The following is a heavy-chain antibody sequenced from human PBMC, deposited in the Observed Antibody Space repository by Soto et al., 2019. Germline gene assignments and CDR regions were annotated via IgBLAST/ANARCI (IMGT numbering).Heavy chain of an antibody. CDR2: INPNSGGT. D-gene: IGHD3-22*01. CDR1: GYTFTGYY. J-gene: IGHJ4*02. V-gene: IGHV1-2*02. Sequence: ASVKVSCKASGYTFTGYYMHWVRQAPGQGLEWMGWINPNSGGTSYAQKFQGRVTMTRDTSTSTVYMELSSLRSEDTAVYYCARGYYDSSGYYYFDYWGQGTLVTVSS. CDR3: ARGYYDSSGYYYFDY.